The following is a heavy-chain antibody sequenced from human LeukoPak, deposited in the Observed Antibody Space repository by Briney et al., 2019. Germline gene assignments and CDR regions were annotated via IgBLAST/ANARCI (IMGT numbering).Heavy chain of an antibody. CDR1: GFNFSSYA. CDR2: ISGSGGST. Sequence: GGSLRLSCAASGFNFSSYAMSWVRQAPGKGLEWVSGISGSGGSTDYADSVKGRFTISRDNSKNTLHLQMNSLGVEDTAVYYCAKDHFVSVSRRGNWFDPWGQGTLVTVSS. J-gene: IGHJ5*02. D-gene: IGHD2-2*01. CDR3: AKDHFVSVSRRGNWFDP. V-gene: IGHV3-23*01.